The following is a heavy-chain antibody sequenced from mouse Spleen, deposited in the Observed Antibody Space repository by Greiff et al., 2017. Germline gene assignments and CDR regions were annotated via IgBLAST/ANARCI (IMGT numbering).Heavy chain of an antibody. V-gene: IGHV14-4*01. Sequence: VQLQQSGAELVRPGASVKLSCTASGFNIKDDYMHWVKQRPEQGLEWIGWIDPENGDTEYASKFQGKATITADTSSNTAYLQLSSLTSEDTAVYYCTAYGNYLAYWGQGTLVTVSA. CDR1: GFNIKDDY. CDR3: TAYGNYLAY. D-gene: IGHD2-1*01. J-gene: IGHJ3*01. CDR2: IDPENGDT.